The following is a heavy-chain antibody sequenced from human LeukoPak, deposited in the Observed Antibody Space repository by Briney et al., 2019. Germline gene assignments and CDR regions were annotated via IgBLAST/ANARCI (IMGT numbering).Heavy chain of an antibody. J-gene: IGHJ5*02. D-gene: IGHD3-22*01. Sequence: SVKVSFTASGGTFSSYAISWVRQAPGQGLEWMGGIIPIFGTANYAQKFQGRVTITADESTSTAYMELSSLRSEDTAVYYCAREEWDSSGYYYANWFDPWGQGTLVTVSS. CDR1: GGTFSSYA. CDR3: AREEWDSSGYYYANWFDP. CDR2: IIPIFGTA. V-gene: IGHV1-69*01.